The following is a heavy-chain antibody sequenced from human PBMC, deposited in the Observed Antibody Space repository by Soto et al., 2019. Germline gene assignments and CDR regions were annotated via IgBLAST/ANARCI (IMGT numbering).Heavy chain of an antibody. J-gene: IGHJ6*02. CDR3: AKDPNTLRFLEWSPHYGMDV. D-gene: IGHD3-3*01. V-gene: IGHV3-23*01. CDR2: ISGSGGST. CDR1: GFTFSSYA. Sequence: GGSLRLSCAASGFTFSSYAMSWVRQAPGKGLEWVSAISGSGGSTYYADSVKGRFTISRDNSKNTLYLQMNSLRAEDTAVYYCAKDPNTLRFLEWSPHYGMDVWGQGTTVTVSS.